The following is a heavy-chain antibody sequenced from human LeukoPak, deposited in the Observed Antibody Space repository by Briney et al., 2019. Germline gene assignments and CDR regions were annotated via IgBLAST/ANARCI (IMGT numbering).Heavy chain of an antibody. V-gene: IGHV3-73*01. CDR1: GFTFSGST. CDR3: ARHPAYYDFWSGSFDP. Sequence: QPGGSLKLSCAASGFTFSGSTFHWVRQASGKGLEWVGRIRSKANSYATAYAASVKGRFTISRDDSKNTAYLQMNSLKTEDTAMYYCARHPAYYDFWSGSFDPWGQGTLVTVSS. CDR2: IRSKANSYAT. D-gene: IGHD3-3*01. J-gene: IGHJ5*02.